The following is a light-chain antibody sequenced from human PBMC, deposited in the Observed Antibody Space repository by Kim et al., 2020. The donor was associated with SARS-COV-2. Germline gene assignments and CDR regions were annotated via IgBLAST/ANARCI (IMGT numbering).Light chain of an antibody. J-gene: IGLJ2*01. CDR1: SRRSYY. CDR2: GKN. V-gene: IGLV3-19*01. CDR3: NSRDSNDNVV. Sequence: AVGQTIRSTCQGNSRRSYYATLHQQKPGQALILVNYGKNNRPSGIPDRFSGYSSGNTASLTITGTQAGDEADYYCNSRDSNDNVVFGGGTQLTVL.